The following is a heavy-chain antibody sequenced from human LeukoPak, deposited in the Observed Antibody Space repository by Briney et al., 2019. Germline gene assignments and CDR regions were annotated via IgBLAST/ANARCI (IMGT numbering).Heavy chain of an antibody. Sequence: SETLSLTCTVSGGSISSYYWSWIRQPPGKGLEWIGYIYYSGSTYYNPSLKSRVTISVDTSKNQFSLKLSSVTAADTAVYYCARVLRLPPGGRVEHPAFDYWGQGTLVTVSS. CDR2: IYYSGST. D-gene: IGHD4-23*01. J-gene: IGHJ4*02. CDR3: ARVLRLPPGGRVEHPAFDY. V-gene: IGHV4-59*01. CDR1: GGSISSYY.